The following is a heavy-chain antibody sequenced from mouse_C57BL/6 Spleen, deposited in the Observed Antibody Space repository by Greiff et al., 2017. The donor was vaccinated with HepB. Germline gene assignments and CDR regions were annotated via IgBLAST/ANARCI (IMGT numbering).Heavy chain of an antibody. CDR3: AREEIGVATNAMDY. V-gene: IGHV5-4*01. CDR2: ISDGGSYT. D-gene: IGHD1-1*02. CDR1: GFTFSSYA. J-gene: IGHJ4*01. Sequence: EVKLMESGGGLVKPGGSLKLSCAASGFTFSSYAMSWVRQTPEKRLEWVATISDGGSYTYYPDNVKGRFTISRDNAKNNLYLQMSHLKSEDTAMYYCAREEIGVATNAMDYWGQGTSVTVSS.